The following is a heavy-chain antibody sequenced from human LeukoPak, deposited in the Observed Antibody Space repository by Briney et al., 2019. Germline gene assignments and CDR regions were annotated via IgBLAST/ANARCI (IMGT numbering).Heavy chain of an antibody. Sequence: PGGSLRLSCEGSGFRFNNYWMTWVRQAPGKGLEWVANIKQDGSNRAYVDSVKGRFTISRDNAKNSLYLQMNSLRVEDTAVYFCARDRGVAADGTVGWFDPWGQGTLVTVSS. CDR2: IKQDGSNR. D-gene: IGHD6-13*01. V-gene: IGHV3-7*01. CDR1: GFRFNNYW. CDR3: ARDRGVAADGTVGWFDP. J-gene: IGHJ5*02.